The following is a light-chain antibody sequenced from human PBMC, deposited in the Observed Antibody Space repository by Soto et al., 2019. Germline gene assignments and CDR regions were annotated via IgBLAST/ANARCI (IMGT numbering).Light chain of an antibody. Sequence: QSALTQPPSASGSPGQSVTISCTGTSSDFGTYNFVSWYQQHPGKAPKLMIYEVNKRPSGVPDRFSGSKSGNTASLTVSGLQAEDEADYYCSSYVRSTSFAFGGGPKLTVL. CDR3: SSYVRSTSFA. CDR2: EVN. CDR1: SSDFGTYNF. V-gene: IGLV2-8*01. J-gene: IGLJ2*01.